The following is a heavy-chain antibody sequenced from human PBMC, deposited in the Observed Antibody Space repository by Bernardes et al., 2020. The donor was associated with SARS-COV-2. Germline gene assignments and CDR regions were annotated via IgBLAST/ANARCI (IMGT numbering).Heavy chain of an antibody. CDR2: ISGSGGTT. CDR1: GFTFSRYA. Sequence: GGSLRLSCAASGFTFSRYAMSWVRQAPGKGLEWVSGISGSGGTTYYADSVKGRFTISRVNSRNTLYLQMNSLRAEDTAVYYCAKGYDILTGWLDYWGQGTLVTVPS. D-gene: IGHD3-9*01. CDR3: AKGYDILTGWLDY. J-gene: IGHJ4*02. V-gene: IGHV3-23*01.